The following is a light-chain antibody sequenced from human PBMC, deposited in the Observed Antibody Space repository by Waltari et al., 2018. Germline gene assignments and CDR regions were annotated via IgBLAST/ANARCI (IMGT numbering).Light chain of an antibody. J-gene: IGLJ7*01. CDR1: SSDIGAYNY. CDR2: DVS. V-gene: IGLV2-14*03. Sequence: QAALTQPPSVSGSPGQSVTISCTGTSSDIGAYNYVSWYQHHPGKAPKLMIYDVSNRPSGVSDRFSGSKSGNTASLTISGLQTEDEADYYCCSYTNSNTFFFGGGTRLTVL. CDR3: CSYTNSNTFF.